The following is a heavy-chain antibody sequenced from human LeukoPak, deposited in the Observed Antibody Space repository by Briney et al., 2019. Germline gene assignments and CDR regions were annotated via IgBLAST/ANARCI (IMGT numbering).Heavy chain of an antibody. D-gene: IGHD6-19*01. CDR3: AKDLRDSSGWSGGY. CDR2: ISGSGGST. Sequence: GGSLRLSCAASGFTFSSYAMSWVRQAPGKGLEWVSAISGSGGSTYYADSVKGRFTISRDNSKNTLYLQMNSLRAEDTAVYYCAKDLRDSSGWSGGYWGQGTLVTVSS. CDR1: GFTFSSYA. V-gene: IGHV3-23*01. J-gene: IGHJ4*02.